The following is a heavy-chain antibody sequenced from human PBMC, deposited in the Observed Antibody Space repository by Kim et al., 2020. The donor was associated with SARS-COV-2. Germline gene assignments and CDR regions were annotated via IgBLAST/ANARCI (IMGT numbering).Heavy chain of an antibody. J-gene: IGHJ4*02. V-gene: IGHV1-8*01. CDR3: ATAPHLWFGETRDY. Sequence: VSVKVSCKASGYTFTSYDINWVRQATGQGLEWMGWMNPNSGNTGYAQKFQGRVTMTRNTSISTAYMELSSLRSEDTAVYYCATAPHLWFGETRDYWGQGTLVTVSS. CDR2: MNPNSGNT. CDR1: GYTFTSYD. D-gene: IGHD3-10*01.